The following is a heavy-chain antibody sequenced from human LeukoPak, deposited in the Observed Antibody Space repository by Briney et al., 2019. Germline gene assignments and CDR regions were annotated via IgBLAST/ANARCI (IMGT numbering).Heavy chain of an antibody. CDR1: GYTFTSYY. J-gene: IGHJ6*03. CDR2: INPSGGST. Sequence: ASVKVSCKASGYTFTSYYMHWVRQAPGQGLEWMGIINPSGGSTSYAQKFQGRVTMTRDMSTSTVYMELSSLRSEDTAVYYGARSRGNYYYMDVWGKGTTVTVSS. V-gene: IGHV1-46*01. CDR3: ARSRGNYYYMDV.